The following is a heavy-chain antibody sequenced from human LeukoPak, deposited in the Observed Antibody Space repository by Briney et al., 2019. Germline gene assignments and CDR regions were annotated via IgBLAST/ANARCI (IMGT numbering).Heavy chain of an antibody. CDR3: ARVGPGVYDILTGYHWYFDL. CDR2: IYYSGST. Sequence: SETLSLTCTVSGGSISSYYWSWIRQPPGKGLEWIGYIYYSGSTNYNPSLKSRVTISVDTSKNQFSLKLSSVTAADTAVYYCARVGPGVYDILTGYHWYFDLWGRGTLVTVSS. V-gene: IGHV4-59*01. J-gene: IGHJ2*01. CDR1: GGSISSYY. D-gene: IGHD3-9*01.